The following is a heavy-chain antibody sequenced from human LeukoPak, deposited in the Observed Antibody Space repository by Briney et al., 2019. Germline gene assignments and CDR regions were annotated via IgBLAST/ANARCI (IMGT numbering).Heavy chain of an antibody. CDR3: TTDLYDSSGIDY. D-gene: IGHD3-22*01. Sequence: GGSLRLSCSASGFTFSTYWMSWVRQAPGKGLEWVGRIKSKTDGGTTDYAAPVKGRFTISRDDSKNTLYLQMNSLKTEDTAVYYCTTDLYDSSGIDYWGQGTLVTVSS. J-gene: IGHJ4*02. CDR1: GFTFSTYW. CDR2: IKSKTDGGTT. V-gene: IGHV3-15*01.